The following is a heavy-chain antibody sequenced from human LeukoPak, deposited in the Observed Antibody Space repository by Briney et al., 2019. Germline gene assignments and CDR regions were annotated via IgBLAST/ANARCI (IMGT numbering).Heavy chain of an antibody. J-gene: IGHJ4*02. CDR1: GFTFSSYS. CDR3: ARDLNTEDQWLVSGY. V-gene: IGHV3-21*01. CDR2: ISSSSSYI. D-gene: IGHD6-19*01. Sequence: PGGSLRLSCAASGFTFSSYSMNWVRQAPGKGLEWVSSISSSSSYIYYADSEKGRFTISRDNAKNSLYLQMNSLRAEDTAVYYCARDLNTEDQWLVSGYWGQGTLVTVSS.